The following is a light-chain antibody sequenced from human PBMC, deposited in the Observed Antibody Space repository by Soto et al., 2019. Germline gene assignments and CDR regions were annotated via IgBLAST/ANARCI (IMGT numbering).Light chain of an antibody. CDR3: SSFAGFNNFYV. V-gene: IGLV2-8*01. J-gene: IGLJ1*01. Sequence: QSVLTQPASVSGSPGQSITISCIGTRSDIGGYNYVSWHQQHPGKAPKLMIYEVTKRPSGVPDRFSGSKSGNTASLTVSGLQAEDEADYYCSSFAGFNNFYVFGTGTKVTVL. CDR1: RSDIGGYNY. CDR2: EVT.